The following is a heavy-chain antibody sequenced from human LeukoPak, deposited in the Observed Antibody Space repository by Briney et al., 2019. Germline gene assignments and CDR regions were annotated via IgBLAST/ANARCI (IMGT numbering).Heavy chain of an antibody. J-gene: IGHJ4*02. V-gene: IGHV3-23*01. CDR2: ISGSGGST. CDR3: AREGDKFWSGYYPDY. Sequence: GGSLRLSCAASGFTFSSYAMSWVRQAPGKGLEWVSVISGSGGSTYYADSVKGRFTISRDNSKNTLYLQMNSLRAEDTAVYYCAREGDKFWSGYYPDYWGQGTLVTVSS. CDR1: GFTFSSYA. D-gene: IGHD3-3*01.